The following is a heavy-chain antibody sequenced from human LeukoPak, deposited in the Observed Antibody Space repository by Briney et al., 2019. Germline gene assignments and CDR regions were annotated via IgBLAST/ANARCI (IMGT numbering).Heavy chain of an antibody. V-gene: IGHV3-43*01. CDR3: AREVQLERLGFGKEGSAFDY. CDR2: FSRNGVTT. J-gene: IGHJ4*02. D-gene: IGHD1-1*01. Sequence: GGSLRLSCVGSGFKFRAFTMHWVRQAPGRGLEWVSLFSRNGVTTFYADSVRGRFTISRDNAKNSLYLQMNSLRAEDTAVYYCAREVQLERLGFGKEGSAFDYWGQGTLVTVSS. CDR1: GFKFRAFT.